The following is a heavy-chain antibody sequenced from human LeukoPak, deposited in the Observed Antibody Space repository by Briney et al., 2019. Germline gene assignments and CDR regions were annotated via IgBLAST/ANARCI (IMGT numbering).Heavy chain of an antibody. J-gene: IGHJ3*02. CDR1: GFTFSSYE. D-gene: IGHD5-12*01. CDR2: ISSSGSTI. Sequence: GSLRLSYAASGFTFSSYEMNWVRQAPGKGLEWVSYISSSGSTIYYADSVKGRFTISRDNAKNSLYLQMNSLRAEDTAVYYCARERMDTMGDAFDIWGQGALVTVSS. CDR3: ARERMDTMGDAFDI. V-gene: IGHV3-48*03.